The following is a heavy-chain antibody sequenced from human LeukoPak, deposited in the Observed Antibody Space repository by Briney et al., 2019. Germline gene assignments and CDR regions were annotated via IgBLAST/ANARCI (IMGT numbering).Heavy chain of an antibody. CDR2: ISSSGSTI. CDR3: AALRLYYGSGSYTGFNYMDV. J-gene: IGHJ6*03. V-gene: IGHV3-11*01. D-gene: IGHD3-10*01. CDR1: EFSVGSNY. Sequence: GGSLRLSCAAPEFSVGSNYITWVRQAPGEGLGRVSYISSSGSTIYSADSPKGRCTISRDNAKSSLYLQMNSLRAEDTAVYYCAALRLYYGSGSYTGFNYMDVWGKGTTVTVSS.